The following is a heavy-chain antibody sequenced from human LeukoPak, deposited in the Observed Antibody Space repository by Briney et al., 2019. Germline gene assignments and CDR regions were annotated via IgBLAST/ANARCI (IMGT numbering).Heavy chain of an antibody. V-gene: IGHV4-34*01. Sequence: SETLSLTCAVYGGSFSGYYWSWIRQPPGKGLEWIGEINHSGSTNYNPSLKSRVTISVDTSKNQFSLKLSSVTAADTAVYYCARKDRGYSYGPNNWFDPWGQGTLVTVSS. CDR3: ARKDRGYSYGPNNWFDP. D-gene: IGHD5-18*01. CDR1: GGSFSGYY. J-gene: IGHJ5*02. CDR2: INHSGST.